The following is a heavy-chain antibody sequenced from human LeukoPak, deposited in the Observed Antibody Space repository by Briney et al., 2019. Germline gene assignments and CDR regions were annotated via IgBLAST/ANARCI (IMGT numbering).Heavy chain of an antibody. CDR1: GGSISSSSYY. D-gene: IGHD5-12*01. CDR3: ARIVATIIDY. V-gene: IGHV4-39*01. Sequence: SETLSLTCTVSGGSISSSSYYWGWIRQPPGKGLEWIGSIYYSGSTYYNPSLKSRVTIPVDTSKNQFSLKLSSVTAADTAVYYCARIVATIIDYWGQGTLVTVSS. CDR2: IYYSGST. J-gene: IGHJ4*02.